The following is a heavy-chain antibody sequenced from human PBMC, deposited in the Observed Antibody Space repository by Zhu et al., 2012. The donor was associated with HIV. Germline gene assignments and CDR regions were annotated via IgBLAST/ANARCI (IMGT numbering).Heavy chain of an antibody. CDR1: RGSISGHY. Sequence: QVRLQESGPGVVKPSGTLSLTCTVSRGSISGHYWSWIRQTAEKGVEWIGHVHTSGTTNFNPLLQESGRHVNRHVQKPFLPETDFCYRRRHGHLFCARSSLVTGYNLDYWGQGILITVSS. V-gene: IGHV4-4*07. CDR3: ARSSLVTGYNLDY. D-gene: IGHD5-24*01. CDR2: VHTSGTT. J-gene: IGHJ4*02.